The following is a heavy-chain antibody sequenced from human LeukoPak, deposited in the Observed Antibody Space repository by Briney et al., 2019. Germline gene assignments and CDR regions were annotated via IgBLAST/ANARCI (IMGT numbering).Heavy chain of an antibody. J-gene: IGHJ4*02. D-gene: IGHD3-10*01. V-gene: IGHV3-7*01. CDR3: ARDRWGLSPSTGALLWFGELFTVDY. Sequence: GGSLRLSCAASGFTFSSYWMSWVRQAPGKGLEWVANIKRDGSEKYYVDSVKGRFTISRDNAKNSLYLQMNSLRAEDTAVYYCARDRWGLSPSTGALLWFGELFTVDYWGQGTLVTVSS. CDR1: GFTFSSYW. CDR2: IKRDGSEK.